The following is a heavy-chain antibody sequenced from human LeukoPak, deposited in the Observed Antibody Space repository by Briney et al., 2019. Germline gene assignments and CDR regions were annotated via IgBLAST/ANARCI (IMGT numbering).Heavy chain of an antibody. CDR1: GFTFSSYW. Sequence: GGSLRLSCAASGFTFSSYWMHWVRQAPGKGLVWVSRINSDGSSTSYADSVKGRFTISRGNAKNTLYLQMNSLRAEDTAVYYCARDQYYYDSSGYYSSYYFDYWGQGTLVTVSS. D-gene: IGHD3-22*01. CDR3: ARDQYYYDSSGYYSSYYFDY. V-gene: IGHV3-74*01. CDR2: INSDGSST. J-gene: IGHJ4*02.